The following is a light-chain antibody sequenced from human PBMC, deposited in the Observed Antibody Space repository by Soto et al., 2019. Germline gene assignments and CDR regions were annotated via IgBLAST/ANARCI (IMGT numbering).Light chain of an antibody. CDR3: QSYNGWPFA. J-gene: IGKJ2*01. CDR2: GVS. CDR1: ESLFCF. Sequence: VLTQSPATLSVSPGDRVTLSCRASESLFCFLAGYQQQPCQAPRLLLYGVSTRATGIPARFSGGGSATDFTLTISSLQSEDSAFYFCQSYNGWPFASGLGTRLEI. V-gene: IGKV3-15*01.